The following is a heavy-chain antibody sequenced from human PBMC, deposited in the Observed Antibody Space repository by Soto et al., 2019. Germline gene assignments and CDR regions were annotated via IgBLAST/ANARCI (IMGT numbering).Heavy chain of an antibody. CDR3: AGYGWLQNGLDY. D-gene: IGHD5-12*01. CDR1: GFTFRSYA. CDR2: ISSDGSNK. V-gene: IGHV3-30-3*01. Sequence: QVQLVESGGGVVQPGRSLRLSCAASGFTFRSYAMHWVRQAPGKGLEWVAVISSDGSNKYYADSVKGRFTISRDNSKNTLYLQMNSLRAEDTAVYYCAGYGWLQNGLDYWGQGTLVTVSS. J-gene: IGHJ4*02.